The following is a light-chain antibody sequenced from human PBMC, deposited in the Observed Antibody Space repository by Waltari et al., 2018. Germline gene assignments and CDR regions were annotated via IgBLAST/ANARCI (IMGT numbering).Light chain of an antibody. CDR1: RRDVGDNNC. J-gene: IGLJ1*01. CDR3: CSYAGRGTFV. CDR2: DVD. V-gene: IGLV2-23*02. Sequence: QSALSQPASVSGSPGQWDTVPCTGSRRDVGDNNCLSWYRQHPGKAPELMIHDVDKRPSGVSNRFSGSKSGNTASLTISGLQAEDQADYYCCSYAGRGTFVFGTGTQVTVL.